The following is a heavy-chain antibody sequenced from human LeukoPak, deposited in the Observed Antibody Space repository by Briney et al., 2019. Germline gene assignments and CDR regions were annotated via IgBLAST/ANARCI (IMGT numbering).Heavy chain of an antibody. J-gene: IGHJ4*02. CDR1: GFIFSHYG. Sequence: GGSLRLSCAASGFIFSHYGMHWVRQAPGKGLEWVAVIWSDGTNRYYADSVKGRFSINRDDSQKRVFLQMNSLRAEDTAVYYCARDAQRGFDYSNSLQYWGQGALATVSS. D-gene: IGHD4-11*01. CDR2: IWSDGTNR. V-gene: IGHV3-33*01. CDR3: ARDAQRGFDYSNSLQY.